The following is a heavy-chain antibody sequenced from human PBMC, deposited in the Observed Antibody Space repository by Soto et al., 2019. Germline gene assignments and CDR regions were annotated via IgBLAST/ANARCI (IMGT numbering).Heavy chain of an antibody. V-gene: IGHV1-69*04. CDR1: GDTFSSYT. J-gene: IGHJ4*02. CDR3: ARDPEGYYYDSSGYFGY. CDR2: IIPILGIA. D-gene: IGHD3-22*01. Sequence: ASVKVSCKASGDTFSSYTISWVRQAPGQGLEWMGRIIPILGIANYAQKFQGRVTITADKSTSTAYMELSSLRSEDTAVYYCARDPEGYYYDSSGYFGYWGQGTLVTVSS.